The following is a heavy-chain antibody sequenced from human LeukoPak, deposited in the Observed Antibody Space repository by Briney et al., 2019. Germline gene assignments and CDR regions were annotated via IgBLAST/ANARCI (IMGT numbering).Heavy chain of an antibody. CDR1: GGSISSGGYY. Sequence: SQTLSLTCTVSGGSISSGGYYWSWIRQHPGKGLEWIGYIYYSTSTYYNPSLKSRVTISVDTSKNQFSLKLSSVTAAEKAVYYCARDSVATTRYYYYYYMDVWGKGTTVTVSS. D-gene: IGHD5-12*01. CDR3: ARDSVATTRYYYYYYMDV. J-gene: IGHJ6*03. V-gene: IGHV4-31*03. CDR2: IYYSTST.